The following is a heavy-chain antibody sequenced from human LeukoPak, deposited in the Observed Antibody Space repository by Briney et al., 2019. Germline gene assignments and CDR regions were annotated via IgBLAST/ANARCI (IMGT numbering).Heavy chain of an antibody. CDR2: INHSGST. Sequence: HSETLSLTCAVYGGSFSGYYWSWIRQPPGKGLEWIGEINHSGSTNYNPSLKSRVTISVDTSKNQFSLKLGSVTAAETAEYYCARGARTPSGYGSRTAGRANWFDPWGQGTLVTVSS. CDR3: ARGARTPSGYGSRTAGRANWFDP. V-gene: IGHV4-34*01. J-gene: IGHJ5*02. D-gene: IGHD5-12*01. CDR1: GGSFSGYY.